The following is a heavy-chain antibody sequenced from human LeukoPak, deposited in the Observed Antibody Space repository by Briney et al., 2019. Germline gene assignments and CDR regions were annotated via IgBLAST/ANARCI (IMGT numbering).Heavy chain of an antibody. CDR2: IYHSGST. CDR3: ARELTGYSSGWPYYFDY. D-gene: IGHD6-19*01. J-gene: IGHJ4*02. Sequence: SETLSLTCTVSGGSISSYYWNWIRQPPGKGLEWIGSIYHSGSTYYNPSLKSRVTISVDTSKNQFSLKLSSVTAADTAVYYCARELTGYSSGWPYYFDYWGQGTLVTVSS. CDR1: GGSISSYY. V-gene: IGHV4-38-2*02.